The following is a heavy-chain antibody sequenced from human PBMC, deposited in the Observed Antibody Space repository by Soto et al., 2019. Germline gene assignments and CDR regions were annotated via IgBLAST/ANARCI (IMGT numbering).Heavy chain of an antibody. CDR2: IWYDGSNK. V-gene: IGHV3-33*01. D-gene: IGHD6-19*01. J-gene: IGHJ4*02. CDR3: ARDVRSAALDC. Sequence: QVQLVESGGGVVQPGRSLRLSCAASGLTFKNYGMHWVRQAPGKGLEGVAVIWYDGSNKYYADSVKGRFTISRDNSKNTLYLQMNSLRAEDTAIYYCARDVRSAALDCWGQGTLVTVSS. CDR1: GLTFKNYG.